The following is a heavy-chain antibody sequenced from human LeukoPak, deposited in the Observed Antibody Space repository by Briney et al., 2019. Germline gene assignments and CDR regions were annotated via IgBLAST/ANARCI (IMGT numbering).Heavy chain of an antibody. CDR1: GFTFDDYA. Sequence: GGSLRLSCAASGFTFDDYAMHWVRHAPGKGLEWVSLISWDGGSTYYADSVKGRFTISRDNSKNSLYLQMNSLRAEDTALYYCAKQWGSSSELRTYYYYYMDVWGKGTTVTVSS. V-gene: IGHV3-43D*03. D-gene: IGHD6-6*01. CDR2: ISWDGGST. J-gene: IGHJ6*03. CDR3: AKQWGSSSELRTYYYYYMDV.